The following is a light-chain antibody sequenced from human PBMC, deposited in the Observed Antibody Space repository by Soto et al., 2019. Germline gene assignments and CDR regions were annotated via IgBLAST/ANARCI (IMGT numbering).Light chain of an antibody. Sequence: QSVLTQPASVSGSPGQSITISCTGTSSDVGSYNLVSWYQQHPGKAPKFMIYEATKRPSGVANRFSGSKSGNTASLTISGLQAEDAADYYCCSYAGSSTYVFGTGTKLTVL. V-gene: IGLV2-23*01. CDR1: SSDVGSYNL. CDR2: EAT. J-gene: IGLJ1*01. CDR3: CSYAGSSTYV.